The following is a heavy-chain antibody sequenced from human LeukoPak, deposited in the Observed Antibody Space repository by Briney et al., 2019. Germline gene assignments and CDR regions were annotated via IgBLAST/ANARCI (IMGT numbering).Heavy chain of an antibody. V-gene: IGHV3-30-3*02. D-gene: IGHD2-21*02. CDR1: GFTFSSYT. CDR2: ILYDGSNK. CDR3: AKMEVVTADDKYFQY. J-gene: IGHJ1*01. Sequence: GRSLRLSCVVSGFTFSSYTMHWVRQAPGKGLEWVGVILYDGSNKYYADSVKGRFTISRDNSKNTLYLQMNSLRAEDTAVYYCAKMEVVTADDKYFQYWGQGTLVTVSS.